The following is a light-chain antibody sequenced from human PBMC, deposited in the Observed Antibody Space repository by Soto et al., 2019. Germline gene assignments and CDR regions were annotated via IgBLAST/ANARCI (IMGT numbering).Light chain of an antibody. Sequence: DIQMTQSPSTLSASVGDRVIITSRASQTVERWMAWYQQKPGKAPKLLISDVSTLERGVPSRFSGSGSATEFTLTISGLQPDDFATYYCQQYKDYVYTFGQGTKVESK. J-gene: IGKJ2*01. V-gene: IGKV1-5*01. CDR3: QQYKDYVYT. CDR1: QTVERW. CDR2: DVS.